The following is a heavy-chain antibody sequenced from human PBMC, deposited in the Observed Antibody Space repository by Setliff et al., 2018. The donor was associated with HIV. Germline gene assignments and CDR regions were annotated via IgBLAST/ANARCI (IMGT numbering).Heavy chain of an antibody. CDR3: ARGSFIGDYYYFDY. CDR2: IYYSGST. V-gene: IGHV4-59*08. J-gene: IGHJ4*02. D-gene: IGHD3-10*01. CDR1: GGPISSYY. Sequence: TLSLTCTVSGGPISSYYWSWIRQPPGKGLEWIGYIYYSGSTNYNPSLKSRVTISVDTSKNQFSLKLSSVTAADTAVYYCARGSFIGDYYYFDYWGQGTLVTVSS.